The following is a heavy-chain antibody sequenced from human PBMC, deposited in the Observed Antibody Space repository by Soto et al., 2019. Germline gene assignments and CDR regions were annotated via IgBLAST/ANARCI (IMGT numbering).Heavy chain of an antibody. V-gene: IGHV3-30*18. J-gene: IGHJ4*02. CDR3: AKDQGLGYYDSSGLDY. Sequence: QVQLVESGGGVVQPGRSLRLSCAASGFTFSSYGMHWVRQAPGKGLEWVAVISYDGSNKYYADSVKGRFTISRDNSKNTLYLQMNSLRAEETAVYYCAKDQGLGYYDSSGLDYWGQGTLVTVSS. CDR2: ISYDGSNK. CDR1: GFTFSSYG. D-gene: IGHD3-22*01.